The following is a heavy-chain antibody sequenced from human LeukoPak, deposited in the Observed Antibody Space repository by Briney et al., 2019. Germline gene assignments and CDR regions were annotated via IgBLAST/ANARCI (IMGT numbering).Heavy chain of an antibody. CDR3: ARGPPYSSSWYGDEYYFDY. CDR1: GGTFSSYA. V-gene: IGHV1-69*05. CDR2: IIPIFGTA. J-gene: IGHJ4*02. Sequence: SVKVSCKAPGGTFSSYAISWVRQAPGQGLEWMGGIIPIFGTANYAQKFRGRVTITTDESTSTAYMELSSLRSEDTAVYYCARGPPYSSSWYGDEYYFDYWGQGTLVTVSS. D-gene: IGHD6-13*01.